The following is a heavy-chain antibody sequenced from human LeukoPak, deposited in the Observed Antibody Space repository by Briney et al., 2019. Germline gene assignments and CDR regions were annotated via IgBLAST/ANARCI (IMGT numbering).Heavy chain of an antibody. V-gene: IGHV3-23*01. CDR1: GFTFSSYA. D-gene: IGHD2-21*02. CDR2: ISGSGGST. Sequence: PGGSLRLSCAASGFTFSSYAMSWVRQAPGKGLEWDSAISGSGGSTYYADSVKGRFTISRDNSKNMLYLQMNSLRAEDTAVYYCAKVPNIVVVTAIHYWGQGTLVTVSS. CDR3: AKVPNIVVVTAIHY. J-gene: IGHJ4*02.